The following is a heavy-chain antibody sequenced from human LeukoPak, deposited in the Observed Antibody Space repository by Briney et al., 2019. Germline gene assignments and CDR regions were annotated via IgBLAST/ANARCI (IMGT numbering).Heavy chain of an antibody. CDR1: GFTFGSYG. CDR3: AKDRSSSSWYSDY. D-gene: IGHD6-13*01. CDR2: IWYDGSNK. Sequence: GGSLRLSCAASGFTFGSYGMHWVRQAPGKGLEWVAVIWYDGSNKYYADSVKGRFTISRDNSKNTLYLQMNSLRAEDTAVYYCAKDRSSSSWYSDYWGQGTLVTVSS. J-gene: IGHJ4*02. V-gene: IGHV3-33*06.